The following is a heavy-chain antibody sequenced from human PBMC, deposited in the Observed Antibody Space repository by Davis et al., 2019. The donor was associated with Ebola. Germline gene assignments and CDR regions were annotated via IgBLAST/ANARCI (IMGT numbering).Heavy chain of an antibody. J-gene: IGHJ6*02. CDR3: ARVSVVYYYYGMDV. V-gene: IGHV6-1*01. D-gene: IGHD3-22*01. CDR1: GDSVSSNSAA. Sequence: SQTLSLTCAIPGDSVSSNSAAWNWLRQSPSRGLEWPGRTYYRSKWYNDYAVSVKSRITINPDTSKNQFSLQLNSVTPEDTAVYYCARVSVVYYYYGMDVWGQGTTVTVSS. CDR2: TYYRSKWYN.